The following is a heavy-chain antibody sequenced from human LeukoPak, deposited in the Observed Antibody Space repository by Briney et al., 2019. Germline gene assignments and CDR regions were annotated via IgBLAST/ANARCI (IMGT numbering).Heavy chain of an antibody. J-gene: IGHJ5*02. CDR3: ARGGQVAPQPGNWFDP. D-gene: IGHD2-2*01. CDR2: MNPNTGNT. V-gene: IGHV1-8*01. CDR1: GYTFISYD. Sequence: ASVKVSCKASGYTFISYDLNWVRQVPGQGLEWMGWMNPNTGNTGYAQKFQGRVTITRNTSISTVYMTLSSLKSEDTAVYYCARGGQVAPQPGNWFDPWGQGTLVTVSS.